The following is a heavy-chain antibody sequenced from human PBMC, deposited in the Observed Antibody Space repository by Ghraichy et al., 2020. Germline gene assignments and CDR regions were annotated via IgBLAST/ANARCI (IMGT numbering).Heavy chain of an antibody. CDR2: IYWDDDK. V-gene: IGHV2-5*02. CDR1: GFSLSTSGVG. D-gene: IGHD7-27*01. CDR3: ARVMRLGAVYYYGMDV. Sequence: SGPTLVKPTQTLTLTCTFSGFSLSTSGVGVAWIRQPPGKALEWLALIYWDDDKRYSPSLKSRLTITKDTSKNQVVLTMTNLDPVDTGTFYCARVMRLGAVYYYGMDVWGQGTTVTVSS. J-gene: IGHJ6*02.